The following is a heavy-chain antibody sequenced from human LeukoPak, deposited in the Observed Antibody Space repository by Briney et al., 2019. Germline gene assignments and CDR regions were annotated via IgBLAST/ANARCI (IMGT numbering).Heavy chain of an antibody. CDR2: ISGSGGST. CDR1: GFTFSSYA. D-gene: IGHD3-22*01. Sequence: GGSLRLSCAASGFTFSSYAMSWVRQAPGKGLEWVSAISGSGGSTYYADSVKGRFTISRDNSRNTLYLQMNSLRAEDTAVYYCAKDKHYYYDSGGYYYFDYWGQGTLVTVSS. J-gene: IGHJ4*02. CDR3: AKDKHYYYDSGGYYYFDY. V-gene: IGHV3-23*01.